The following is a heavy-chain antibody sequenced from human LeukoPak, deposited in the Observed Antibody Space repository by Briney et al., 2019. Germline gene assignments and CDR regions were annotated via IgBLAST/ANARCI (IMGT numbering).Heavy chain of an antibody. D-gene: IGHD3-16*01. CDR1: GFRFSSYA. CDR3: AKDRSLGRLVHEAFDV. CDR2: ISGSSHSRT. J-gene: IGHJ3*01. V-gene: IGHV3-23*01. Sequence: GGSLRLSCAASGFRFSSYAMSWVRQAPGQGLEWVSTISGSSHSRTDYADSVKGRFTISRDNSQNTLFLQVDTLRVEDTATYYCAKDRSLGRLVHEAFDVWGQGTMVVVSS.